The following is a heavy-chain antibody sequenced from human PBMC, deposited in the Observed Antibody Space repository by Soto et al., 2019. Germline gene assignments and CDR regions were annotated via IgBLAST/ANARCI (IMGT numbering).Heavy chain of an antibody. V-gene: IGHV3-7*01. CDR2: IKQDGSEK. D-gene: IGHD3-10*01. CDR3: ARELGGIWFGDPAGYYYMDV. Sequence: GGFLRLSCAASGFTFSSYWMSWVRQAPGKGLEWVANIKQDGSEKYYVDSVKGRFTISRDNAKNSLYLQMNSLRAEDTAVYYCARELGGIWFGDPAGYYYMDVWGKGTTVTVSS. J-gene: IGHJ6*03. CDR1: GFTFSSYW.